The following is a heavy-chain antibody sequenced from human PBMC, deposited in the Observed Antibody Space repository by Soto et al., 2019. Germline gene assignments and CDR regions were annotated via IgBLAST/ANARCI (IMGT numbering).Heavy chain of an antibody. J-gene: IGHJ6*02. V-gene: IGHV3-30-3*01. D-gene: IGHD2-15*01. Sequence: PGGSLRLSCAASGFTFSSYAMHWVRQAPGKGLEWVAVISYDGSNKYYADSVKGRFTTSRDNSKNTLYLQMNSLRAEDTAVYYCASGGYCSGGSCYYYYGMDVWGQGTTVTVSS. CDR1: GFTFSSYA. CDR3: ASGGYCSGGSCYYYYGMDV. CDR2: ISYDGSNK.